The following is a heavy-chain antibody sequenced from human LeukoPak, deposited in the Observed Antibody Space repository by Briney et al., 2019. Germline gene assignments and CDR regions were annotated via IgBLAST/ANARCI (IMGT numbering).Heavy chain of an antibody. Sequence: GGSLRLSCAASGFTFSTYWMSWVRQAPGKGLAWLANIKEDGTGKNHVDSVKGRFTISRDNAKKSLYLQMNGLRAEDTAVYYCAREIPQQLVAMDVWGQGTTVTVSS. D-gene: IGHD6-13*01. V-gene: IGHV3-7*04. CDR2: IKEDGTGK. CDR1: GFTFSTYW. CDR3: AREIPQQLVAMDV. J-gene: IGHJ6*02.